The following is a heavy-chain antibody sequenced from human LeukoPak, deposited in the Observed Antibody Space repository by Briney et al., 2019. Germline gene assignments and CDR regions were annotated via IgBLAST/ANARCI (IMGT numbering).Heavy chain of an antibody. CDR3: AKDPYGTRYFDY. CDR1: GFTFSRNA. J-gene: IGHJ4*02. Sequence: GGSLRLSCAASGFTFSRNAMSWVRQAPGKGLEWVSSLSGSGGDTYYADFVKGRFTISRDNSKNMVYLQMNSLRAEDTAVYYCAKDPYGTRYFDYWGQGTLVTVSS. V-gene: IGHV3-23*01. D-gene: IGHD2-2*01. CDR2: LSGSGGDT.